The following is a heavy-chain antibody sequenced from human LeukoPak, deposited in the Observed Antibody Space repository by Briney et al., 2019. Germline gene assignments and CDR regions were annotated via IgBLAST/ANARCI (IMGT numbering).Heavy chain of an antibody. CDR3: ARQSWGRYWYFDL. D-gene: IGHD3-16*01. Sequence: SETLSLTCTVSGGSISSSGYYWGWIRQPPGKGLEWIGSIFYSGGTYYTPSLKSRVTIPVDTSKNLFSLRLSSLTAADTAVYYCARQSWGRYWYFDLWGRGTLVTVSS. J-gene: IGHJ2*01. CDR1: GGSISSSGYY. V-gene: IGHV4-39*01. CDR2: IFYSGGT.